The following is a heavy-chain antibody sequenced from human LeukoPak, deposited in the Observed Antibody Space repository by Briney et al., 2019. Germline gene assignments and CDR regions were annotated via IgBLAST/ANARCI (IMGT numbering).Heavy chain of an antibody. J-gene: IGHJ3*02. Sequence: GGSLRLSCAASGFTFSSYGMSWVRQAPGKGLEWVSVIYSGGTTYYADSVKGRFTISRDNSKNTLYLQMNSLRAEDTAMFYCARDQDSGYGDAFDIWGQGTMVTVSS. CDR3: ARDQDSGYGDAFDI. CDR1: GFTFSSYG. CDR2: IYSGGTT. D-gene: IGHD5-12*01. V-gene: IGHV3-66*01.